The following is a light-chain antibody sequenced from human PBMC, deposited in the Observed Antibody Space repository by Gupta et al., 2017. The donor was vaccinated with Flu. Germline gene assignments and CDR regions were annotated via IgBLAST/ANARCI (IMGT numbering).Light chain of an antibody. Sequence: PATLSLSPGDRATITCRASQSISSYLAWYQQKPGKAPKLLIYDASNRESGVPSRFSGSGSGTDFTLTISSLQPEDFAVYYCQQRNNCPFTFGGGTKVEIK. J-gene: IGKJ4*01. V-gene: IGKV3-11*01. CDR3: QQRNNCPFT. CDR2: DAS. CDR1: QSISSY.